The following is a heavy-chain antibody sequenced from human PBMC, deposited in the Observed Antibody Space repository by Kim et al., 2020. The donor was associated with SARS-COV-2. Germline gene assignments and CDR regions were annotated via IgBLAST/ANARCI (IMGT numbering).Heavy chain of an antibody. V-gene: IGHV4-39*01. J-gene: IGHJ4*02. CDR3: ARTAAIAYYFDY. Sequence: YYNPSLKSRGTISVDTSKNQFSLKLSPVTAADTAVYYWARTAAIAYYFDYWGQGTLVTVSS. D-gene: IGHD2-2*02.